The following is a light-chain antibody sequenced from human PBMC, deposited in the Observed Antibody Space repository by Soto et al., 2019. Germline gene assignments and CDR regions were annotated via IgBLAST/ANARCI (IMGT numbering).Light chain of an antibody. V-gene: IGKV1-6*01. CDR3: LQDYNYLT. J-gene: IGKJ4*01. CDR2: AAS. CDR1: QGIRND. Sequence: AIQITESPSSLSASVGDRGAITCRASQGIRNDLGWYQQKPGKAPKLLIYAASSLQSGVPSRFSGSGSGTDFTLTISSLQPEDFATYYCLQDYNYLTFGGGTKVDIK.